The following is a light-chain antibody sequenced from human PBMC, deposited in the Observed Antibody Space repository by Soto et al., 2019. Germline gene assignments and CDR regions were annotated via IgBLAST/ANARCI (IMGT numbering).Light chain of an antibody. CDR3: QLYGISPPT. V-gene: IGKV3-20*01. CDR2: GAS. J-gene: IGKJ1*01. CDR1: QSVSSSS. Sequence: EIVLTQSPATLSLSPGGRATLSCRASQSVSSSSLAWYRQKPGQAPRLLIYGASSRATGIPDRFSGSGSGTDFTLTISRLEPEDFAVYYCQLYGISPPTFGQGTKVEIK.